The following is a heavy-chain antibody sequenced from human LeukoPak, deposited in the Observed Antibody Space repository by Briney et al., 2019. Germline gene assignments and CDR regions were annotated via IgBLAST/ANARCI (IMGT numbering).Heavy chain of an antibody. D-gene: IGHD3-10*01. CDR1: GFTFTTYA. J-gene: IGHJ4*02. CDR3: AKGYASGTYYFDF. Sequence: GGSLRLSCAASGFTFTTYAMTWVRQAPGRGLEWVSALSASGLSSYYAASVKDRFTISRDNSQNTLYLQMNSLRAEDTALYYCAKGYASGTYYFDFWGQGTLVTVSS. CDR2: LSASGLSS. V-gene: IGHV3-23*01.